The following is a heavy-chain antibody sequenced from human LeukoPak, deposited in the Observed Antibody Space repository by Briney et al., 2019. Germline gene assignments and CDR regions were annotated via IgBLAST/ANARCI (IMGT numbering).Heavy chain of an antibody. Sequence: ASVKVSCKASGYTFTYYYMHGVRQAPGQGLEGMGIINPSGGSTSYAQKFQGRVTMTRDTSTSTVYMELSSLRSEDTAVYYCARKAGGSYRLDYWGQGTLVTVSS. D-gene: IGHD1-26*01. CDR2: INPSGGST. J-gene: IGHJ4*02. CDR1: GYTFTYYY. V-gene: IGHV1-46*01. CDR3: ARKAGGSYRLDY.